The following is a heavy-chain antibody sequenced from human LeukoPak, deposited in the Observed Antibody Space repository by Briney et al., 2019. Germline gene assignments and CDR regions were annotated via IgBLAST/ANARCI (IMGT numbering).Heavy chain of an antibody. J-gene: IGHJ2*01. CDR2: IYYSGST. V-gene: IGHV4-59*01. Sequence: SETLSLTCTISGGSISNYYWSWIRQPPGNTLEWIGYIYYSGSTSYNPSLKSRVTISVDTSKNQFSLKLSSVTAADTAVYYCARRYYDILTGDYWHFDLWGRGTLVTVSS. D-gene: IGHD3-9*01. CDR3: ARRYYDILTGDYWHFDL. CDR1: GGSISNYY.